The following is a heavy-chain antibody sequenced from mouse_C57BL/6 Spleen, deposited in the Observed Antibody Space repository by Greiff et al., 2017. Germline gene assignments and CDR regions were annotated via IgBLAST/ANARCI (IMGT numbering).Heavy chain of an antibody. CDR1: GYTFTSYW. V-gene: IGHV1-72*01. CDR2: IDPNSGGT. Sequence: QVQLQQPGAALVKPGASVKLSCKASGYTFTSYWMHWVKQRPGRGLEWIGRIDPNSGGTKYNEKFKSKATLTVDKPSSTAYMQLSSLTSEDSAVYYCAREDYDGFYAMDYWGQGTSVTVSS. J-gene: IGHJ4*01. CDR3: AREDYDGFYAMDY. D-gene: IGHD2-4*01.